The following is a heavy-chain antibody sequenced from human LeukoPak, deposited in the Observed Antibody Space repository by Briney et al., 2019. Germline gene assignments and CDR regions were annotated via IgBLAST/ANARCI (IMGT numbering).Heavy chain of an antibody. CDR1: GYSITSSYY. CDR3: AREIGYCSSTSCPFDY. J-gene: IGHJ4*02. D-gene: IGHD2-2*01. CDR2: IYTSGST. V-gene: IGHV4-61*02. Sequence: SETLSLTCTVSGYSITSSYYWSWIRQPAGKELEWIGCIYTSGSTNYNPSLKSRVTISVDTSKNQFSLKLSSVTAADTAVYYCAREIGYCSSTSCPFDYWGQGTLVTVSS.